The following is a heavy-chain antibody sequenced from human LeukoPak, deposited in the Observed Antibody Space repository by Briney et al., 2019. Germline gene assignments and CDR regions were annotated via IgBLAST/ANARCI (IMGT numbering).Heavy chain of an antibody. CDR1: GAFISSGTYY. Sequence: SETLSLTCTVSGAFISSGTYYWSWIRQPAGTGLEWLGRFYISGSTHYNPSPKSRVTISVDTSKNQFSLKLSSVTAADTAVYYCARIKIDYAPITLRPIYYFDYWGQGTLVTVSS. CDR2: FYISGST. V-gene: IGHV4-61*02. J-gene: IGHJ4*02. D-gene: IGHD3-16*01. CDR3: ARIKIDYAPITLRPIYYFDY.